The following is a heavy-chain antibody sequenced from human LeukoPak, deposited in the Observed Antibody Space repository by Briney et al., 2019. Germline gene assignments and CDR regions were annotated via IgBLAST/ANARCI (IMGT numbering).Heavy chain of an antibody. CDR2: ITHSGST. V-gene: IGHV4-34*01. J-gene: IGHJ4*02. Sequence: SETLSLTCAVYGGSFSGYYWSWIRQPPGKGLEWIGEITHSGSTTYNPSLKSRFTISVDTSKNQFSLKLSSVTAADTAVYYCARGDTVAARPGRFDSWGQGTLVTVSS. D-gene: IGHD6-6*01. CDR1: GGSFSGYY. CDR3: ARGDTVAARPGRFDS.